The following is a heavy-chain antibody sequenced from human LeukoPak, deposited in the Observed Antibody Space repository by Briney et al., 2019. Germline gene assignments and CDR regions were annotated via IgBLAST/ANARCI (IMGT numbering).Heavy chain of an antibody. CDR1: CFTFTSYG. CDR2: ISAYNGNT. J-gene: IGHJ5*02. V-gene: IGHV1-18*01. Sequence: GASVQVSFQASCFTFTSYGISWVRPAPGQGLEWMGWISAYNGNTNYAQKLQGRVTMTTDTSTSTAYMELRSLRSDDTAVYYCARVLTMVRGAFNWFDPSGQGTLVTVSS. D-gene: IGHD3-10*01. CDR3: ARVLTMVRGAFNWFDP.